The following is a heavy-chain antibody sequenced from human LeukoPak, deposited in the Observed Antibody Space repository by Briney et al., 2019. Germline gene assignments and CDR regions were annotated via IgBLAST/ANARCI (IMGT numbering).Heavy chain of an antibody. Sequence: GGSLRLSCAASGFTFSSYEMNWVRQAPEKGLEWVSYISSGSTIYDADSVKGRFTISRDNAKNSLYLQMNSLRAEDTAVYYCARESIAVAGAPFDYWGQGTLVTVSS. D-gene: IGHD6-19*01. CDR2: ISSGSTI. CDR3: ARESIAVAGAPFDY. J-gene: IGHJ4*02. V-gene: IGHV3-48*03. CDR1: GFTFSSYE.